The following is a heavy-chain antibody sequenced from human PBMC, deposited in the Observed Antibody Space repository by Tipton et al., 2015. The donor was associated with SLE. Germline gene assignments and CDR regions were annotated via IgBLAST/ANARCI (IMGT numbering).Heavy chain of an antibody. CDR2: ISSSSSYI. CDR1: GFTFSSYS. D-gene: IGHD2-15*01. CDR3: ARDLVGVQRGDY. V-gene: IGHV3-21*03. Sequence: SLRLSCAASGFTFSSYSMNWVRQAPGKGLEWVSSISSSSSYIYYADSVKGRFTISRDNAKNSLYLQMNSLRAEDTAVYYCARDLVGVQRGDYWGQGTLVTVSS. J-gene: IGHJ4*02.